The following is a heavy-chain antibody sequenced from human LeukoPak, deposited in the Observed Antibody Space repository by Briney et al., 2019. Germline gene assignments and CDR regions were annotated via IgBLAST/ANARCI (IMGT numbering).Heavy chain of an antibody. CDR1: GFTFSSYS. Sequence: GGSLRLSCAASGFTFSSYSMNWVRQAPGKGLEWVSSISSSSSYIYYADSVKGRFTISRDNSKNTLYLQMNSLRAEDTAVYYCALPGGLRLGELSPLDYWGQGTLVTVSS. D-gene: IGHD3-16*02. CDR2: ISSSSSYI. CDR3: ALPGGLRLGELSPLDY. J-gene: IGHJ4*02. V-gene: IGHV3-21*04.